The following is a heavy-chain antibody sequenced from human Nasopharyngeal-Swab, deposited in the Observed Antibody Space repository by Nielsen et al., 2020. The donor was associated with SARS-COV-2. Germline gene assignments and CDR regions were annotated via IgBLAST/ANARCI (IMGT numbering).Heavy chain of an antibody. CDR2: ISSSSSYI. V-gene: IGHV3-21*01. CDR1: GFTFSSYS. J-gene: IGHJ6*03. CDR3: AREGSYGPVSYMDV. Sequence: GGSLRLPCAASGFTFSSYSMNWVRQAPGKGLEWVSSISSSSSYIYYADSVKGRFTISRDNAKNSLYLQMNSLRAEDTAVYYCAREGSYGPVSYMDVWGKGTTVTVSS. D-gene: IGHD5-18*01.